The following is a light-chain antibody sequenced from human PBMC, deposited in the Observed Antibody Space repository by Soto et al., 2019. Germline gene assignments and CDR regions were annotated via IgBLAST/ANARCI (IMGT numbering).Light chain of an antibody. J-gene: IGLJ1*01. CDR2: EVT. Sequence: SALTQPASVSGSPGQSITVSCTGTSSDIGAYNYVSWYQQHPGKAPKLLIFEVTNRPSGISNRFSGSKSGSTASLTISGLQTEDEADYYCSSYRRGSTLVFGTGTKVTVL. V-gene: IGLV2-14*01. CDR1: SSDIGAYNY. CDR3: SSYRRGSTLV.